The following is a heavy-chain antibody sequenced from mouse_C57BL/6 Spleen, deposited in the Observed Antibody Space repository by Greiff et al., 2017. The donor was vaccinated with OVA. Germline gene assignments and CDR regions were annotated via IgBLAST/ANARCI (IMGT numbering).Heavy chain of an antibody. D-gene: IGHD4-1*01. J-gene: IGHJ3*01. CDR3: ARRPTRTGKRFDY. V-gene: IGHV5-17*01. CDR2: ISSGSSPL. Sequence: EVQRVESGGGLVKPGGSLKLSCAASGFTFSDYGMHWVRQAPEKGLEWVAYISSGSSPLYYADTVKGRFTISRDNAKNTRFLQMTSLRSEDTDMYYCARRPTRTGKRFDYWGKGTMVTVSA. CDR1: GFTFSDYG.